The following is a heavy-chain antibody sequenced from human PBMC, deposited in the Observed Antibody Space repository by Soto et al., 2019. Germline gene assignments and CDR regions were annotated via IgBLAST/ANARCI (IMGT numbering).Heavy chain of an antibody. CDR2: INHSGST. V-gene: IGHV4-34*01. CDR1: GGSFSGYY. Sequence: SETLSLTCAVYGGSFSGYYWSWIRQPPGKGLEWIGEINHSGSTNYNPSLKSRVTISVDTSKNQFSLKLSSVTAADTAVYYCASRGSIAARLGWFDPWGQGTLVTVSS. J-gene: IGHJ5*02. D-gene: IGHD6-6*01. CDR3: ASRGSIAARLGWFDP.